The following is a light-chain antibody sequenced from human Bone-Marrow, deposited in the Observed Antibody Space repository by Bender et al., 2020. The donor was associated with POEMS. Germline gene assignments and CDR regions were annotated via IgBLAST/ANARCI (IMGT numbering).Light chain of an antibody. CDR1: STDVGTYDY. Sequence: QSALTQPASVSGSPGQSIIISCTGNSTDVGTYDYVSWYQHHPGRAPIVIIYDVTYRPSGVSNRFSGSKSGNTASLTISGLQAEDEADYYCNAYTRSSTLVFGGGTKLTV. CDR3: NAYTRSSTLV. V-gene: IGLV2-14*03. J-gene: IGLJ3*02. CDR2: DVT.